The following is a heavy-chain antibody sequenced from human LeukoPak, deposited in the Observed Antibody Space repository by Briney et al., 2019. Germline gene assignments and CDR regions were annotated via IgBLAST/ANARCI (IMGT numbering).Heavy chain of an antibody. CDR3: AREGSLSSGAFDI. J-gene: IGHJ3*02. CDR2: IIPIFGTA. Sequence: ASVKVSCKASGGTFSSYAISWVRQAPGQGLEWMGGIIPIFGTANYAQKFQGRVTITADESTCTAYMELSSLRSENTAVYYCAREGSLSSGAFDIWGQGTMVTVSS. V-gene: IGHV1-69*13. D-gene: IGHD3-10*01. CDR1: GGTFSSYA.